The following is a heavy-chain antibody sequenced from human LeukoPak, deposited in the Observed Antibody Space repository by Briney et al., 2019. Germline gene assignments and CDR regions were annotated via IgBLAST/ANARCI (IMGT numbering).Heavy chain of an antibody. CDR1: GFTFSSYG. CDR3: ARDRSRRGYSYGLDY. D-gene: IGHD5-18*01. CDR2: IYSGGNT. V-gene: IGHV3-66*01. J-gene: IGHJ4*02. Sequence: PGGSLRLSCAASGFTFSSYGMHWVRQAPGKGLEWVSVIYSGGNTYYADSVKGRFTISRDNSKNTLYLQMNSLRAEDTAVYYCARDRSRRGYSYGLDYWGQGTLVTVSS.